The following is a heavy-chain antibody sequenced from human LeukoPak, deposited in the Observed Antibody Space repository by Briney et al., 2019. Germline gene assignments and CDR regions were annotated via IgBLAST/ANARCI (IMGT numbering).Heavy chain of an antibody. CDR3: AKDLMVTYYYDSSGSSA. D-gene: IGHD3-22*01. CDR2: ISGSGGST. V-gene: IGHV3-23*01. Sequence: PGRSLRLSCAASGFTFSSYAMSWVRQAPGKGLEWVSAISGSGGSTYYADSVKGRFTISRDNSKNTLYLQMNSLRAEDTAVYYCAKDLMVTYYYDSSGSSAWGQGTLVTVSS. CDR1: GFTFSSYA. J-gene: IGHJ4*02.